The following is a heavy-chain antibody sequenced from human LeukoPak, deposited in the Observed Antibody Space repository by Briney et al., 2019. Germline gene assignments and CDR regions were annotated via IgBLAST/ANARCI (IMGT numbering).Heavy chain of an antibody. D-gene: IGHD3-22*01. CDR3: ARDAYDSSGYSFDY. J-gene: IGHJ4*02. CDR1: GFTFSSYE. Sequence: GGSLRLSCAASGFTFSSYEMNWVRQAPGKGLEWVSYISSSGSTIYYADSVKGRFTISRDNAKNSLYLQMNSLRAEDTAVYYCARDAYDSSGYSFDYWGQGTLVTVSS. V-gene: IGHV3-48*03. CDR2: ISSSGSTI.